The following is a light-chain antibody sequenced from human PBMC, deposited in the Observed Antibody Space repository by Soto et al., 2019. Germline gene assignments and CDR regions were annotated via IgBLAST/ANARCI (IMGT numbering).Light chain of an antibody. CDR3: QPGKTFPFT. Sequence: IQMTQSPSSVSASVGDTVTLSCQTSHGVSGWLAWYQQKPGKAPTLLIYTVSNLQSGVPSRFTDTGSWTDFSLNNTNRQPEYFATYVCQPGKTFPFTFDSGPKVEVK. J-gene: IGKJ3*01. CDR2: TVS. V-gene: IGKV1-12*01. CDR1: HGVSGW.